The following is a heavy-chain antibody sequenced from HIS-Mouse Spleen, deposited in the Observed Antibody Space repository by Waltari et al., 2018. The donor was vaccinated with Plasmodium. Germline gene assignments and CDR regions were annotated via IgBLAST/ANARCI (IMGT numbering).Heavy chain of an antibody. J-gene: IGHJ3*02. Sequence: APGKGLEWVSSISSSSSYLYYADTVKGRFTISRDNAKKSLYLKMNSLRAEDTAVYYCARDPRLSITGDLDAFDIWGQGTMVTVSS. D-gene: IGHD7-27*01. CDR2: ISSSSSYL. CDR3: ARDPRLSITGDLDAFDI. V-gene: IGHV3-21*01.